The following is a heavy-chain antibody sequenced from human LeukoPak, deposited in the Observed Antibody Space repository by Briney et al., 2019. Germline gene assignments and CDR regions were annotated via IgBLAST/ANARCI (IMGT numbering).Heavy chain of an antibody. J-gene: IGHJ5*02. Sequence: SETLSLTCIVSGGSISSGRYYWSWIRQPPGNGLEWIGYIYYTGSTNYNPSLKSRVTISVDTSKNHFSLKLSSVTAADTAVYYCARGDGDYGWFDPWGQGTLVTVSS. CDR2: IYYTGST. D-gene: IGHD4-17*01. CDR1: GGSISSGRYY. CDR3: ARGDGDYGWFDP. V-gene: IGHV4-61*03.